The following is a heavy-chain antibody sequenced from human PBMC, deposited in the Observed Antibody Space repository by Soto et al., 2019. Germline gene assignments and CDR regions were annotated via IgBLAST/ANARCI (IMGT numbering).Heavy chain of an antibody. D-gene: IGHD7-27*01. CDR1: GGSISSYY. CDR3: ARERSNWDNWFDP. Sequence: SETLSLTCTVSGGSISSYYWSWIRQPPGKGLEWIGYIYYSGSTNYNPSLKSRVTISVDTSKNQFSLKLSSVTAADTAVYYCARERSNWDNWFDPWGQGTLVTVSS. CDR2: IYYSGST. J-gene: IGHJ5*02. V-gene: IGHV4-59*01.